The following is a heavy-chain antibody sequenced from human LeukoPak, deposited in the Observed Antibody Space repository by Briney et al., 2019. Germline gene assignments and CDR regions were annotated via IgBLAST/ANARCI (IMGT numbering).Heavy chain of an antibody. CDR2: ISGSGGST. Sequence: GGSLRLSCAASGFTFSSYAMSWVRQAPGKGLEWVSAISGSGGSTYYADSVKGRFTISRDNSRNTVYLQMNSLRAEDTAVYYCAKDDRWLQFCCWGQGTLVTVSA. V-gene: IGHV3-23*01. CDR1: GFTFSSYA. J-gene: IGHJ4*02. CDR3: AKDDRWLQFCC. D-gene: IGHD5-24*01.